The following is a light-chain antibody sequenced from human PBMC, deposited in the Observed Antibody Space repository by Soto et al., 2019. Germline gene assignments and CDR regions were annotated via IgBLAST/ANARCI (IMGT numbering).Light chain of an antibody. CDR1: QSVSRD. Sequence: EIVLTQSPGTLYLSPGERATLSCRASQSVSRDLAWYQQKPGQAPRLLIYDASNRATGTPAKFSGSGSGTDFTLTISSLEPEDFAVYYCQQRHNSCTFGQGTKVDIK. V-gene: IGKV3-11*01. CDR3: QQRHNSCT. J-gene: IGKJ2*02. CDR2: DAS.